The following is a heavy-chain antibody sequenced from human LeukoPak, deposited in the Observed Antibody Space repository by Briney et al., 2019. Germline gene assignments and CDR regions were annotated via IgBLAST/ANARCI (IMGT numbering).Heavy chain of an antibody. CDR1: GYTFTSYG. D-gene: IGHD4-11*01. J-gene: IGHJ6*02. CDR2: ISAYNGNT. CDR3: ARATVTYYYYYGMDV. Sequence: VSVKVSCKASGYTFTSYGISWVRQAPGQGLEWLGWISAYNGNTHYAQTPQSSVTLTTDTSTTTAYMELRSLRSDDTAVYYCARATVTYYYYYGMDVWGQGTTVTVSS. V-gene: IGHV1-18*01.